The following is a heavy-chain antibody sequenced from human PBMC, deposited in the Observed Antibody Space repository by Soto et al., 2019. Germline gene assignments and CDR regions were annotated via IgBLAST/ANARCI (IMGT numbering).Heavy chain of an antibody. V-gene: IGHV1-46*01. CDR3: AREGDYYYDSSGYYFVY. J-gene: IGHJ4*02. D-gene: IGHD3-22*01. CDR1: GYTFTSYY. Sequence: ASVKVSCKASGYTFTSYYMHWVRQAPGQGLEWMGMIDPSGGSTSYAQNFQGRVTMTRDTSTSTVYMELSSLGSEDTAVYYCAREGDYYYDSSGYYFVYWGQGTLVTVSS. CDR2: IDPSGGST.